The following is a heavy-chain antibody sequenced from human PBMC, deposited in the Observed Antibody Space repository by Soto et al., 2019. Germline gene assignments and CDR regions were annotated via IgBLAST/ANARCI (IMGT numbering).Heavy chain of an antibody. D-gene: IGHD4-17*01. V-gene: IGHV3-30-3*01. J-gene: IGHJ6*02. CDR3: AREDYLYYYYGMDV. Sequence: QVQLVESGGGVVQPGRSLRLSCAASGFTFSSYAMHWVRQAPGKGLEWVAVISYDGSNKYYADSVKGRFTISRDNSKNTLYMQMNSLRAEDTAVYYCAREDYLYYYYGMDVWGQGTTVTVSS. CDR1: GFTFSSYA. CDR2: ISYDGSNK.